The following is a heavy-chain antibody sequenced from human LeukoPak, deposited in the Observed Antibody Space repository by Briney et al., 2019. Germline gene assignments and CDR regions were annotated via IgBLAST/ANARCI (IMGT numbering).Heavy chain of an antibody. D-gene: IGHD6-19*01. CDR2: IYHGGDT. CDR3: ASHVTVLGTRGFDY. V-gene: IGHV4-4*02. CDR1: GGSITSHSW. Sequence: SETLSLTCAVSGGSITSHSWWSWVRQPPGKGLEWIGEIYHGGDTNYDPSVKSRVTMSVDKSKNLFSLNLRSVAAADTAIYYCASHVTVLGTRGFDYWGQGILVTVSS. J-gene: IGHJ4*02.